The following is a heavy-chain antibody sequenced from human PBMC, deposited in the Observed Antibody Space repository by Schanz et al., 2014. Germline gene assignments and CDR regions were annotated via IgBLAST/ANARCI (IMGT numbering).Heavy chain of an antibody. Sequence: VQLVESGGGLVKPGGSLRLSCVGSGFIVSKYYMTWVRQAPGKGLEWVSIIYSGGDTYYADSVRGRFIISRDSSKNTLYLQMNSLIVEDTAVYYCAKEGTVVSGSPRDYWGRGTLVTVSS. V-gene: IGHV3-66*01. CDR3: AKEGTVVSGSPRDY. CDR1: GFIVSKYY. CDR2: IYSGGDT. D-gene: IGHD3-10*01. J-gene: IGHJ4*02.